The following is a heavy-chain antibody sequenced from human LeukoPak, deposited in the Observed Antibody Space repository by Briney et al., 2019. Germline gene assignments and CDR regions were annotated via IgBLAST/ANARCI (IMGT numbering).Heavy chain of an antibody. D-gene: IGHD3-22*01. Sequence: GGSLRLSCAASGFTLNNFAVNWVRQAPGRGLEWVSYISRSSSVIYYADSVKGRFTISRDDAKSSLSLQMNSLRAEDTAVYYCVKEGEVVITHRFDSWGQGTLVTVSS. J-gene: IGHJ4*02. CDR3: VKEGEVVITHRFDS. V-gene: IGHV3-48*01. CDR2: ISRSSSVI. CDR1: GFTLNNFA.